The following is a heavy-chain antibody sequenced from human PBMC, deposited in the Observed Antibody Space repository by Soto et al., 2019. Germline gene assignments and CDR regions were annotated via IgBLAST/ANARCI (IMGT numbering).Heavy chain of an antibody. V-gene: IGHV3-7*01. Sequence: LRLSCKVSGFIFSSYWMTWVRQAPGKGLEWVANIGQDGSEKYYADSVKGRFTISRDNAKNSLFLQMNSLRVEDTAVYHCEGGHAADYWGQGTLVTVSS. D-gene: IGHD6-13*01. CDR2: IGQDGSEK. J-gene: IGHJ4*02. CDR1: GFIFSSYW. CDR3: EGGHAADY.